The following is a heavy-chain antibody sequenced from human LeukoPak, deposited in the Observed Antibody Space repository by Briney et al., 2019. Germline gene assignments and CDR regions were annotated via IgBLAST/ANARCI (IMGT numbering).Heavy chain of an antibody. J-gene: IGHJ4*02. D-gene: IGHD2-15*01. CDR3: ARDTPPYCSGGSCYSGRSIDY. CDR1: GDSVSSNSAA. V-gene: IGHV6-1*01. Sequence: SQTLSLTCAISGDSVSSNSAAWNWIRQSPSRGLEWLGRTYYRFKWYNDYAVSVKSRITINPDTSKNQFSLQLNSVTPEDTAVYYCARDTPPYCSGGSCYSGRSIDYWGQGTLVTVSS. CDR2: TYYRFKWYN.